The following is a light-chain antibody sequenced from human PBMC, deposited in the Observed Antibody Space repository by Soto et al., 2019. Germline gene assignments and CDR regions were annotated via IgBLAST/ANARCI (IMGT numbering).Light chain of an antibody. V-gene: IGKV1-39*01. Sequence: DIPLTQSPSSLSESVGDRVTITCRASQSIDTYLNWYQRKPGKAPNVLIYAASTLQSGVPTRFSGSGSGTDFTLTISSLQPEDFATYYCQQSYSVPRTFGLGTKVDIK. CDR1: QSIDTY. J-gene: IGKJ1*01. CDR3: QQSYSVPRT. CDR2: AAS.